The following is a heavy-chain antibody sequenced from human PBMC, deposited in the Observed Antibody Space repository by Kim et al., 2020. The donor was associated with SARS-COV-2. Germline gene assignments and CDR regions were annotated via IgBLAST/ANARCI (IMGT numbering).Heavy chain of an antibody. J-gene: IGHJ6*02. Sequence: YVDSVRGRFTISRDNAKTTLYLQLNSLRAEDTSVYHCASKTAGYYHYAMDVWGQATTVTVSS. CDR3: ASKTAGYYHYAMDV. D-gene: IGHD1-1*01. V-gene: IGHV3-74*01.